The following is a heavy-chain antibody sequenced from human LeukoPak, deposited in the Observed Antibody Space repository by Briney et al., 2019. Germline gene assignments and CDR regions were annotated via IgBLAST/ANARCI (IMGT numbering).Heavy chain of an antibody. CDR2: ISAYNGNT. CDR1: GYTFTSYG. V-gene: IGHV1-18*01. CDR3: ARVESPYSSGWYDNWFDP. Sequence: ASVKVSCKASGYTFTSYGISWVRQAPGQGLEWMGWISAYNGNTNYAQKLQGRVTMTTDTSTSTAYMELRSLRSDDTAVCYCARVESPYSSGWYDNWFDPWGQGTLVTVSS. J-gene: IGHJ5*02. D-gene: IGHD6-19*01.